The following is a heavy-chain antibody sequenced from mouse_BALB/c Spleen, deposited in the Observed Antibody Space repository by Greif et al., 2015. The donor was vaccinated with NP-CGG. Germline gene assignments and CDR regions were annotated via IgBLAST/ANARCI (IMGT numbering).Heavy chain of an antibody. D-gene: IGHD1-1*01. CDR2: IYPGNGGT. J-gene: IGHJ1*01. V-gene: IGHV1-12*01. CDR1: GYTFTGYN. CDR3: ARDYYGSSYDWYFDV. Sequence: LQQSGAELVRSGASVKMSCKASGYTFTGYNIHWVKQTPGQGLEWIGYIYPGNGGTNYNQKFKGKATSTADTSSSTAYMQISSLTSEDSAVYFCARDYYGSSYDWYFDVWGAGTTVTVSS.